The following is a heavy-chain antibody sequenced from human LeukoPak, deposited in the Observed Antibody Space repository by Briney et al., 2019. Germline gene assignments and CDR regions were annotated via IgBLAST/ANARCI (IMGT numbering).Heavy chain of an antibody. Sequence: SETLSLTCTVSGGSISSYYWSWIRQPAGKGLEWIGRIYTSGSTNFNPSLNGRVSISRDTTKNLFSLRLRSVTAADTAVYFCARGRVSSSTWYSTYYYYFYMDVWGKGTTVTVSS. D-gene: IGHD1-1*01. CDR2: IYTSGST. V-gene: IGHV4-4*07. J-gene: IGHJ6*03. CDR3: ARGRVSSSTWYSTYYYYFYMDV. CDR1: GGSISSYY.